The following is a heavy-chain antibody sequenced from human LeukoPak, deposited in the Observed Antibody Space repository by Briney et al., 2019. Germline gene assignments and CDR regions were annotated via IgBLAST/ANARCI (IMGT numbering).Heavy chain of an antibody. V-gene: IGHV4-4*09. CDR2: IHTSGST. CDR1: GGSISGVY. J-gene: IGHJ4*02. CDR3: TRRRGGWGEGEFDF. D-gene: IGHD3-16*01. Sequence: SETLSLTCTVSGGSISGVYWNWIRQPPRKGLEWVGYIHTSGSTSFNPSLRSRLSFSIDTSKNQVSLRLSSVTATDTAVYYCTRRRGGWGEGEFDFWGQGIPVTVST.